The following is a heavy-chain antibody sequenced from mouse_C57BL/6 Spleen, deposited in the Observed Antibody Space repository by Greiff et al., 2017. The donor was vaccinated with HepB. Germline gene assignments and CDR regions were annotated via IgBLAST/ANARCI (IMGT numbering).Heavy chain of an antibody. D-gene: IGHD1-1*01. CDR1: EYEFPSHD. J-gene: IGHJ1*03. CDR2: INSDGGST. V-gene: IGHV5-2*01. CDR3: ARGGGHYYGSSYWYFDV. Sequence: EVQLVESGGGLVQPGASLKLSCESNEYEFPSHDMSWVRQTPEKRLELVAAINSDGGSTYYPDTMERRFIISRDNTKKTLYLQMSSLRSEDTALYYGARGGGHYYGSSYWYFDVWGTGTTVTVSS.